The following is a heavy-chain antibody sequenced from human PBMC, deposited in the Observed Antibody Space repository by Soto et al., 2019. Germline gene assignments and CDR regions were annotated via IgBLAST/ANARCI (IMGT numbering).Heavy chain of an antibody. CDR1: GGSFSGYY. J-gene: IGHJ4*02. CDR3: ARRTRKYSSSNIFDY. Sequence: SETLSLTCAVYGGSFSGYYWSRIRQPPGKGLEWIGEINHSGSTNYNPSLKSRVTISVDTSKNQFSLKLSSVTAADTAVYYCARRTRKYSSSNIFDYWGQGTLVTGSS. CDR2: INHSGST. V-gene: IGHV4-34*01. D-gene: IGHD6-6*01.